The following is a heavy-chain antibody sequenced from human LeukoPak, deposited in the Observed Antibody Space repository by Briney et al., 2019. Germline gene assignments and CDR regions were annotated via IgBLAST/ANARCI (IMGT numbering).Heavy chain of an antibody. CDR1: GGTFSSYG. Sequence: ASVKVSCKASGGTFSSYGISWVRQAPGQGLEWMGWISAYNGNTNYAQKLQGRVTMTTDTSTSTAYMELRSLRSDDTAVYYCAIGHDYVWGSYRSNWFDPWGQGTLVTVSS. CDR3: AIGHDYVWGSYRSNWFDP. D-gene: IGHD3-16*02. J-gene: IGHJ5*02. CDR2: ISAYNGNT. V-gene: IGHV1-18*01.